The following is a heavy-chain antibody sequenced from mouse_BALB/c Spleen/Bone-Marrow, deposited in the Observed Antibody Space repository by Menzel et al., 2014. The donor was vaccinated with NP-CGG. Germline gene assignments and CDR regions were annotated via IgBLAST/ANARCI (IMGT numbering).Heavy chain of an antibody. V-gene: IGHV14-3*02. CDR1: GFNIKDTY. Sequence: DVHLVETGAELVKPGASVKLSCTASGFNIKDTYMHWVKQRPEQGLEWIGKIDPANGNTKYDPKFQGKATITADTSSNTAYLQLSSLTSEDTAVYYCARFPFPYWGQGTLVTVSA. CDR3: ARFPFPY. J-gene: IGHJ3*01. CDR2: IDPANGNT.